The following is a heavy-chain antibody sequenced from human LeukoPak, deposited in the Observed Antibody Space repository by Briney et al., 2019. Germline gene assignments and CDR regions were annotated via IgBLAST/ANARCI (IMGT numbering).Heavy chain of an antibody. D-gene: IGHD1-26*01. V-gene: IGHV3-23*01. Sequence: PGGSLRLSCAASGFTFSSYAMSWVRQAPGKGLEWVSAISGSGGSTYYADSVKGRFTISRDNSKNTMYLQMNSLRAEDTAVYYCARDIKIVGGYDAFDIWGQGTMVTVSS. CDR1: GFTFSSYA. J-gene: IGHJ3*02. CDR2: ISGSGGST. CDR3: ARDIKIVGGYDAFDI.